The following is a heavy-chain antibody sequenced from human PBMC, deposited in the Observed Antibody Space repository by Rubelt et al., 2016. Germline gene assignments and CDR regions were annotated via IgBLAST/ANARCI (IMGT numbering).Heavy chain of an antibody. J-gene: IGHJ4*02. V-gene: IGHV3-64D*06. Sequence: EVQLVESGGGLVQPGGSLRLSCAASGFTFSSYAMHWVRQAPGKGLEFVSAITSSGGTTYYADSVKGRFTISRDNSKNTLYLKMDGLRAEDTGGYYCGKVTAGYSYGYGDYWGQGTLVIVSS. D-gene: IGHD5-18*01. CDR3: GKVTAGYSYGYGDY. CDR2: ITSSGGTT. CDR1: GFTFSSYA.